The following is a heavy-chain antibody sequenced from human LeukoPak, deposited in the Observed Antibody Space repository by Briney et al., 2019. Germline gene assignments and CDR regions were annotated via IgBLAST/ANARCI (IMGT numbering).Heavy chain of an antibody. Sequence: SETLSLTCAVYGGSFSGYYCSWIRQPPGKGLEWIGYIYYSGSTNYNPSLKSRVTISVDTSKNQFSLKLSSVTAADTAVYYCARSGGLDSFDIWGQGTMVTVSS. CDR1: GGSFSGYY. J-gene: IGHJ3*02. CDR2: IYYSGST. CDR3: ARSGGLDSFDI. D-gene: IGHD3-10*01. V-gene: IGHV4-59*01.